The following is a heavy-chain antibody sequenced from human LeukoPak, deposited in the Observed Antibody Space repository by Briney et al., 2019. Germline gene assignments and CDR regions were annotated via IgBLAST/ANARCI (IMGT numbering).Heavy chain of an antibody. CDR2: INGGTT. D-gene: IGHD6-19*01. Sequence: QAGGSLRLSCTASGFTFGDYLMSWFRQAPGKGLEWIGFINGGTTEYAESVKGRFTISRDDSTSIAYLQMNSLTTEDTAVYYCSRGSGWLSVYWGQGTLVTVSS. CDR1: GFTFGDYL. V-gene: IGHV3-49*03. J-gene: IGHJ4*02. CDR3: SRGSGWLSVY.